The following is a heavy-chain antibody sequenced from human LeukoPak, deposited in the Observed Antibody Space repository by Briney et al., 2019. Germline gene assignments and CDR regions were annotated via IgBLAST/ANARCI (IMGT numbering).Heavy chain of an antibody. CDR1: GYSISSGYY. CDR3: ARAVMDNNWNYFMGLQPTFDY. Sequence: SETLSLTCTVSGYSISSGYYWDWIRPPPGKGLEWIGSIYHSGSTYYNPSLKSRVTISVDTSKNQFSLKLSSVTAADTAVYYCARAVMDNNWNYFMGLQPTFDYWGQGTLVTVSS. J-gene: IGHJ4*02. V-gene: IGHV4-38-2*02. D-gene: IGHD1-7*01. CDR2: IYHSGST.